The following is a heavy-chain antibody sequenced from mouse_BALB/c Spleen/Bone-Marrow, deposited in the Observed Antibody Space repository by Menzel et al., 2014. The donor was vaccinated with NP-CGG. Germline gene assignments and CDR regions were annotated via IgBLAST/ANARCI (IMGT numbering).Heavy chain of an antibody. V-gene: IGHV1-9*01. CDR1: GYTFSSYW. CDR3: ARPLYDGYYP. J-gene: IGHJ2*01. D-gene: IGHD2-3*01. CDR2: ILPGSDST. Sequence: VQLQQSGGELMKPGASVKISCKATGYTFSSYWIEWVKQRPGHGLEWIGEILPGSDSTNYNEKFKGKATFTADTSSNTAYMQLSSLTSEDSAVYYCARPLYDGYYPWGQGTTLTVSS.